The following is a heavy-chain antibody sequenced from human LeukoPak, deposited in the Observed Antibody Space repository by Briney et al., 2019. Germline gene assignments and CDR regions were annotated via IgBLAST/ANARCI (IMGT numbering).Heavy chain of an antibody. Sequence: GGSLRLSCAAPGFTFSSYWMHWVRQAPGKGLVWVSRINRDGSSTTYADSVKGRVTISRDNTKNTVYLQMNSLRAEDTAVYYCARGRLWNIDYWGQGTLVTVSS. D-gene: IGHD1/OR15-1a*01. J-gene: IGHJ4*02. V-gene: IGHV3-74*01. CDR1: GFTFSSYW. CDR3: ARGRLWNIDY. CDR2: INRDGSST.